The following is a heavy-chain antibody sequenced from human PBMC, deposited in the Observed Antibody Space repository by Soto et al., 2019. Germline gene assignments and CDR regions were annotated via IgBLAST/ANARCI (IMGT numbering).Heavy chain of an antibody. V-gene: IGHV5-51*01. Sequence: PGESLQISCKGFGYSFTSYWIAWVRQMPGKGLEWMGIIYPDDSDTRYSPSFQGQVTISADKSINTAYLQWSSLKASDTAMYYCARRNTYFDYWGQGTLVTVSS. CDR2: IYPDDSDT. CDR1: GYSFTSYW. CDR3: ARRNTYFDY. D-gene: IGHD4-4*01. J-gene: IGHJ4*02.